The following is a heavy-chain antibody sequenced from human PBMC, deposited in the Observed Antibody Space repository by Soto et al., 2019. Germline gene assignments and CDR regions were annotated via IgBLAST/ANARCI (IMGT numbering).Heavy chain of an antibody. CDR2: IRSKANSYAT. V-gene: IGHV3-73*01. D-gene: IGHD3-10*01. CDR1: GFTFSGSA. CDR3: TSPGVTMVRGPSSDFDY. Sequence: GGSLRLSCAASGFTFSGSAMHWVRQASGKGLEWVGRIRSKANSYATAYAASVKGRFTISRDDSKNTAYLQMNSLKTEDTAVYYCTSPGVTMVRGPSSDFDYWGQGTLVTVS. J-gene: IGHJ4*02.